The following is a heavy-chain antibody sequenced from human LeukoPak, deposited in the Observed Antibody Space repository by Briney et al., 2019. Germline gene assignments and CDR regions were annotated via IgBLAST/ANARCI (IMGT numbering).Heavy chain of an antibody. CDR3: ARAYDFWSGYGDA. Sequence: ASVKVSCKASGYTFTSYAISWVRQAPGQGLEWMGWISAYNGNTNYAQNLQGRVTMTTDTSTSTAYMELRSLRSDDTDVYYCARAYDFWSGYGDAWGQGTLVTVSS. CDR2: ISAYNGNT. V-gene: IGHV1-18*01. D-gene: IGHD3-3*01. CDR1: GYTFTSYA. J-gene: IGHJ5*02.